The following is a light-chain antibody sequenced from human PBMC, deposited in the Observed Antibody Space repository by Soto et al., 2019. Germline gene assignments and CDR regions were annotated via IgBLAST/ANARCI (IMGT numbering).Light chain of an antibody. CDR3: AAWDDSLNGYV. V-gene: IGLV1-44*01. J-gene: IGLJ1*01. CDR1: SSNIGRNT. Sequence: QSVLTQPPSASGTPGQRVTISCSGSSSNIGRNTVNWYQQLPGTAPKLLIFSNNQRPSGVPDRFSGSKSGTSASLAISGLQSDDEADYYCAAWDDSLNGYVFGTGTELTVL. CDR2: SNN.